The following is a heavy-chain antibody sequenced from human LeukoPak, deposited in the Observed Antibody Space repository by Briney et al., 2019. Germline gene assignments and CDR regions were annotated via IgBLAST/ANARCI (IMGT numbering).Heavy chain of an antibody. J-gene: IGHJ3*02. D-gene: IGHD5-18*01. CDR3: YQNTLAAMGDAFDI. CDR2: IRSKANSYAT. V-gene: IGHV3-73*01. CDR1: GFTFSGSA. Sequence: QPGGSLRLSCAASGFTFSGSAMHWVRQASGKGLEWVGRIRSKANSYATAYAASVKGRFTISRDDSKNTAYLQMNSLKTEDTAVYYCYQNTLAAMGDAFDIWGQGTMVTVSS.